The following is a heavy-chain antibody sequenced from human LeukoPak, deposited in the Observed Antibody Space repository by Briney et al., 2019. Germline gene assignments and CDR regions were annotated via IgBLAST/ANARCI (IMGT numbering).Heavy chain of an antibody. J-gene: IGHJ4*02. CDR3: ATYDSWSGYGVGY. CDR1: GFTFSSYA. CDR2: ISDSGGST. Sequence: GGSLRLSCAASGFTFSSYALSWVRQAPGKGLEWVSAISDSGGSTYYADSVKGRFTISRDNSKNTLYLQMNSLRAEDTAVYYCATYDSWSGYGVGYWGQGTLVTVSS. V-gene: IGHV3-23*01. D-gene: IGHD3-3*01.